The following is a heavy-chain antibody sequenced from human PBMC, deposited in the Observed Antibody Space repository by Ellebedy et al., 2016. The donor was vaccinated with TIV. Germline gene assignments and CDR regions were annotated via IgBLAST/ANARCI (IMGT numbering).Heavy chain of an antibody. J-gene: IGHJ6*02. CDR2: INGFGNRR. D-gene: IGHD1-14*01. CDR1: GFTFRNYA. Sequence: PGGSLRLSCAVSGFTFRNYAMSWVRQAPGKGLEWVSDINGFGNRRYYADSVKGRFNVSRDNFKNILYLQMNSIRAEDTAVYYCARDSPDYGMDVWGQGTTVTVSS. V-gene: IGHV3-23*01. CDR3: ARDSPDYGMDV.